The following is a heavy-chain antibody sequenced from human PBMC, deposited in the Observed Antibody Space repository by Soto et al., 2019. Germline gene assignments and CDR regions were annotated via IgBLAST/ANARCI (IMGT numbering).Heavy chain of an antibody. CDR1: GFTFSSYD. V-gene: IGHV3-13*01. Sequence: EVQLVESGGGLVQPGGSLRLSCAASGFTFSSYDMHWVRQVTGKGLEWVSAIGTAGDTYYPGSVKGRFNISRENAKNSLYLKMNSLRAEDTAVYYCARVRYYDSSGYYRVMDVWGQGTTVTVSS. CDR2: IGTAGDT. J-gene: IGHJ6*02. CDR3: ARVRYYDSSGYYRVMDV. D-gene: IGHD3-22*01.